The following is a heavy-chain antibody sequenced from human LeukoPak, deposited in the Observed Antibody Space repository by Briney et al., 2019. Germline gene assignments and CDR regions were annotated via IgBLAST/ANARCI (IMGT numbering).Heavy chain of an antibody. J-gene: IGHJ4*02. V-gene: IGHV3-30-3*01. Sequence: GGSLRLSCAASGFTFSTYFMHWVRQAPGKGLEWVAVIASDGSHTFYVESVKGRFTISRDNAKNSLYLQMNSLRAEDTAVYYCAREYYYDSSGYYYNYWGQGTLVTVSS. D-gene: IGHD3-22*01. CDR3: AREYYYDSSGYYYNY. CDR2: IASDGSHT. CDR1: GFTFSTYF.